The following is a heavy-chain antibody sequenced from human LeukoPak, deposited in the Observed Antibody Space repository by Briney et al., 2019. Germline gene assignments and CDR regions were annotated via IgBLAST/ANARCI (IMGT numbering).Heavy chain of an antibody. CDR3: AKSGQMEGIVVVPAAAHSDWFDP. CDR1: GFTFYDYA. D-gene: IGHD2-2*01. Sequence: GRSLRLSCAASGFTFYDYAMHWVRHAPGKGLEWVSGISWNSGSIDYADSVKGRFTISRDNAKNSLYLQMNSLRAEDTAFYCAKSGQMEGIVVVPAAAHSDWFDPWGQGTLVTVSS. V-gene: IGHV3-9*01. CDR2: ISWNSGSI. J-gene: IGHJ5*02.